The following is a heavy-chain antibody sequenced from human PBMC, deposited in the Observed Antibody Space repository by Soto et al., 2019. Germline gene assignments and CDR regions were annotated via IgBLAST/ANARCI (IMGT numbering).Heavy chain of an antibody. D-gene: IGHD6-19*01. Sequence: QVQLVQSGAEVKQPGSSVKVSCKTSGGTFSTYAIYWVRQAPGQGLEWMGAIIPLFGTADYAQKFQGRVTITADESTSTAYMELSSLRSEDTAVYYCARPKGSYSSGYYYFDYWGQGPLVTVSS. CDR2: IIPLFGTA. V-gene: IGHV1-69*01. CDR1: GGTFSTYA. CDR3: ARPKGSYSSGYYYFDY. J-gene: IGHJ4*02.